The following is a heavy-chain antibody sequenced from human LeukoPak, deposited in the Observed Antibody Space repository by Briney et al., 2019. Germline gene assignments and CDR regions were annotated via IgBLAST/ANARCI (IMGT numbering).Heavy chain of an antibody. V-gene: IGHV4-34*01. Sequence: PSETLSLTCAVYGGSFSGYYWSWIRQPPGKGLEWIGEINHSGSTNYNPSLKSRVTISVDTSKNQFSLKLSSVTAADTAVYYCARVERYSSSWYQIDYWGQGTLVTVSS. J-gene: IGHJ4*02. CDR2: INHSGST. D-gene: IGHD6-13*01. CDR1: GGSFSGYY. CDR3: ARVERYSSSWYQIDY.